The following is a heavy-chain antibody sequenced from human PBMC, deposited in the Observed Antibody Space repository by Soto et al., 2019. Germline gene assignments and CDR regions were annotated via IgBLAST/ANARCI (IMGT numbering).Heavy chain of an antibody. CDR3: AKGGPDCASTTCYGLVALDI. CDR1: GFTFSSYV. V-gene: IGHV3-30*18. D-gene: IGHD2-2*01. J-gene: IGHJ3*02. Sequence: QVQLVQSGGGVVQPGRSLRLSCAASGFTFSSYVTHWVRQAPGKGLEWVAVISHDGNNKYYADSVKGRFTISRDNSKNTLYLQMNRLRTEDTAVYYCAKGGPDCASTTCYGLVALDIWGQGTMVTVSS. CDR2: ISHDGNNK.